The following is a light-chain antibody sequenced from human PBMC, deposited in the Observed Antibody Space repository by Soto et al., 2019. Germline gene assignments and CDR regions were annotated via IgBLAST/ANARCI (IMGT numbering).Light chain of an antibody. Sequence: QLVLTQPPSASGTPGQRVPLSCSGNSSNIGSNPVNWFQQVPGTAPKLLIYINNQRPSGVPARFSGSKSGTSASLAISGLQSEDEADYYCAAWDDSLNGVVFGGGTKLTVL. CDR2: INN. CDR3: AAWDDSLNGVV. J-gene: IGLJ2*01. V-gene: IGLV1-44*01. CDR1: SSNIGSNP.